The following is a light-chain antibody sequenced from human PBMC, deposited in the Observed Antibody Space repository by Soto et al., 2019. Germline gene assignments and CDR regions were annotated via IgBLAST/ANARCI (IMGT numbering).Light chain of an antibody. J-gene: IGKJ1*01. CDR3: LQSYNLPQT. CDR1: LNIGKS. V-gene: IGKV1-39*01. CDR2: GAS. Sequence: IQMAQSPSPLSASVGDSVTLPCRASLNIGKSLGWYQQKAGKAPTQLIYGASALQSGVPLRFSGSASGTDFTLTIRNMQREDFATYYCLQSYNLPQTFGQGTKVDIK.